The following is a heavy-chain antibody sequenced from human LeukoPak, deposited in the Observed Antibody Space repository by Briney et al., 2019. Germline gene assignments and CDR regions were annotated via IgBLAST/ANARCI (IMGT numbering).Heavy chain of an antibody. CDR2: IYNGVNT. J-gene: IGHJ6*02. CDR3: ARGRVVVPAAATRYHYYGMDV. Sequence: SETLSLTCTVSGASVSSASYWSWIRQPLGKGVEWIAHIYNGVNTNYNPSLKSRVTISVDTSKNQFSLKLSSVTAADTAVYYCARGRVVVPAAATRYHYYGMDVWGQGTTVTVSS. CDR1: GASVSSASY. D-gene: IGHD2-2*01. V-gene: IGHV4-61*01.